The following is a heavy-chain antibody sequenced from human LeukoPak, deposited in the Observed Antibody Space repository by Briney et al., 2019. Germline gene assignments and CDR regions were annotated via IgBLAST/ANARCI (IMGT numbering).Heavy chain of an antibody. D-gene: IGHD2-8*01. V-gene: IGHV3-66*01. CDR3: ARDWVQYDLPRYSDC. CDR2: RYSGGGT. CDR1: GFTVSSNY. Sequence: PGWSLRLSCAASGFTVSSNYMSGLRQAPGKGREGVSGRYSGGGTYYADSVKGRFDISRDNSKNTLYLQINTLRPAHTAVYYCARDWVQYDLPRYSDCWGQGALVTVSS. J-gene: IGHJ4*02.